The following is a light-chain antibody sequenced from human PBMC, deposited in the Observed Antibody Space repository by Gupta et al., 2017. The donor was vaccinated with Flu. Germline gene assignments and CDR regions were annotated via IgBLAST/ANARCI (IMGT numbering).Light chain of an antibody. Sequence: EVVLTQSPGTLSVSPGERATLPCRTSQSISSGYLAWHQQRPGQAPRLLIYSASFRATNLPDRFSGSGSRTDFTLTINRLEPEDFAVYYCQQYGASPWTFGQGTKV. V-gene: IGKV3-20*01. CDR3: QQYGASPWT. J-gene: IGKJ1*01. CDR2: SAS. CDR1: QSISSGY.